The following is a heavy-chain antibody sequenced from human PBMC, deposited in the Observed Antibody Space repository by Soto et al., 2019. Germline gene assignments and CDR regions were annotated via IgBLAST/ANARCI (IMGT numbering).Heavy chain of an antibody. CDR2: IYYTGTT. V-gene: IGHV4-39*01. CDR3: ARHPQTNHWKYYFDY. CDR1: GGSISSSSYY. Sequence: SETLSLTCSVSGGSISSSSYYWGWIRQPPGKGLEWIASIYYTGTTSYNPSLRGRVTISVDTSKNHFSLKLSSLTAADTAVYYCARHPQTNHWKYYFDYWGQGTLVTVSS. J-gene: IGHJ4*02. D-gene: IGHD1-1*01.